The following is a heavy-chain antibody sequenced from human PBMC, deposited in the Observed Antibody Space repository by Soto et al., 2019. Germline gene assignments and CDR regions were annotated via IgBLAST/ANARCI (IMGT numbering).Heavy chain of an antibody. J-gene: IGHJ6*02. CDR2: ISGSGGST. CDR1: GFTFSSYA. CDR3: AKFSHTYYYYGMDV. Sequence: PGGSLRLSCAASGFTFSSYAMTWVRQAPGKGLEWVSTISGSGGSTYHADSVKGRFTVSRDKSKNTLYLQMNSLRAEDTAVYYCAKFSHTYYYYGMDVWGQGTTVTVSS. V-gene: IGHV3-23*01.